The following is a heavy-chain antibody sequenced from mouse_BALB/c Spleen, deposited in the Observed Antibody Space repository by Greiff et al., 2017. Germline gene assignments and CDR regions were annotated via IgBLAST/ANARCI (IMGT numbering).Heavy chain of an antibody. J-gene: IGHJ3*01. V-gene: IGHV1S29*02. Sequence: EVKLLESGPELVKPGASVKISCKASGYTFTDYNMHWVKQSHGKSLEWIGYIYPYNGGTGYNQKFKSKATLTVDNSSSTAYMELRSLTSEDSAVYYCAREGDYDGAWFAYWGQGTLVTVSA. CDR2: IYPYNGGT. D-gene: IGHD2-4*01. CDR3: AREGDYDGAWFAY. CDR1: GYTFTDYN.